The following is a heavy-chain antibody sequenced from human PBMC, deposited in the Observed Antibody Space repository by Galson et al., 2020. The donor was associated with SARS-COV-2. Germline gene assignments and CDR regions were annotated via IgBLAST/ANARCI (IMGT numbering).Heavy chain of an antibody. CDR3: ARWLQYGLDV. D-gene: IGHD3-22*01. CDR1: GDSIKVPNYS. CDR2: IYSDGGT. V-gene: IGHV4-30-4*07. J-gene: IGHJ6*02. Sequence: SETLSLTCAVSGDSIKVPNYSGTGVRLPQGKRLDFMGKIYSDGGTSYNPSLRSRLIMSVDSSKNQFSLRLSSVTAADTGVYYCARWLQYGLDVWGQGTTVTVSS.